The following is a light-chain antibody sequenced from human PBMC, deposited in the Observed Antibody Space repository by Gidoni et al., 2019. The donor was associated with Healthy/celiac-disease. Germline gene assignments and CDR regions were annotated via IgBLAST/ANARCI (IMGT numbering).Light chain of an antibody. CDR3: QQSYSTLPYT. Sequence: DIQLTQSPSSLSASVGDRVTITCRASQSISSYLNWYQQKPGKAPKLLIYAASSLQSGVPSRFSGSGSGTEFTLTISRLQPEDFATYYCQQSYSTLPYTFGQGTKLEIK. J-gene: IGKJ2*01. CDR1: QSISSY. V-gene: IGKV1-39*01. CDR2: AAS.